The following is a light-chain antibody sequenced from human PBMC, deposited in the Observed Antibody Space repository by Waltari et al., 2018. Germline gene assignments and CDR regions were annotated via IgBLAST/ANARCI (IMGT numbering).Light chain of an antibody. J-gene: IGLJ2*01. CDR1: KLGDKY. CDR3: QAWDIDIVV. Sequence: SYELTQPPSMSVSPGQTASITCSGHKLGDKYVSWYQQKPGQSPLLVIYQDNKRPPGIPERFSGSNSANTATLTISGTQAVDEADYYCQAWDIDIVVFGGGTKLTVL. V-gene: IGLV3-1*01. CDR2: QDN.